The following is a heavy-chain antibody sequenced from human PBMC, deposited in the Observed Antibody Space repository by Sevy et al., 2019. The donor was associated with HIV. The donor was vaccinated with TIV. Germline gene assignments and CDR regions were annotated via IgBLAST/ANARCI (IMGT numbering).Heavy chain of an antibody. Sequence: GGSLRLSCAASGFTFSSYGMHWVRQAPGKGLEWVAFIRSDGSNKYYADSVKGRFTISRDNSKNTLYLQMNSLRAEDTAVYYCAKVPAGGTTLSYYYMDVWGKGTTVTVSS. CDR3: AKVPAGGTTLSYYYMDV. CDR2: IRSDGSNK. CDR1: GFTFSSYG. D-gene: IGHD1-7*01. V-gene: IGHV3-30*02. J-gene: IGHJ6*03.